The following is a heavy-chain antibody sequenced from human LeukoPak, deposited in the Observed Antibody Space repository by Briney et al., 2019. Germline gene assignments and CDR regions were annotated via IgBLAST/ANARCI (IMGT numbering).Heavy chain of an antibody. CDR2: ISGSGGST. Sequence: GGSLRLSCAASGFTFSSYAMSWVRQAPGKGLEWVSAISGSGGSTYYADSVKGRFTISRDNSKSTLYLQMNSLRAEDTAVYYCAKDVRYDPTPGWFDPWGQGTLVTVSS. D-gene: IGHD1-14*01. CDR3: AKDVRYDPTPGWFDP. CDR1: GFTFSSYA. J-gene: IGHJ5*02. V-gene: IGHV3-23*01.